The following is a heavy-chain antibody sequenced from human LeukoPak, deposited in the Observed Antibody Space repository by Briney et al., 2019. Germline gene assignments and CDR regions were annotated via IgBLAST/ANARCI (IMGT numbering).Heavy chain of an antibody. CDR2: IYYSGST. Sequence: SETLSLTCTVSGGSISSSSYYWGWIRQPPGKGLEWIGSIYYSGSTYYNPSLKSRVTISVDTSKNQFSLKLSSVTAADTAVYYCASGPPSFPQSGPYNWFDPWGQGTLVTVSS. V-gene: IGHV4-39*01. CDR3: ASGPPSFPQSGPYNWFDP. CDR1: GGSISSSSYY. J-gene: IGHJ5*02. D-gene: IGHD1-14*01.